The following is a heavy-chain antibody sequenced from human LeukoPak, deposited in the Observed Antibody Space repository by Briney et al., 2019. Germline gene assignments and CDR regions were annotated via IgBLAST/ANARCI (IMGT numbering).Heavy chain of an antibody. CDR1: GFTFSSYS. CDR3: VRDQGGAVSY. D-gene: IGHD3-16*01. Sequence: AGGSLRLSCAASGFTFSSYSMNWVRQAPGKGLEWVSSISSSSSYIYYADSVKGRFTISRDNAKNSLYLQMNSLRAEDTAVYYCVRDQGGAVSYWGQGTLVTVSS. J-gene: IGHJ4*02. CDR2: ISSSSSYI. V-gene: IGHV3-21*01.